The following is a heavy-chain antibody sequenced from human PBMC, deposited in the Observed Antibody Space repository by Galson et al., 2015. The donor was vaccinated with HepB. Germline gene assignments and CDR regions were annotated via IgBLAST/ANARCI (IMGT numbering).Heavy chain of an antibody. D-gene: IGHD2-2*01. CDR2: TNPNSGGT. Sequence: SVKVSCKASGHTFTGYYMHWVRQAPGQGLEWMGWTNPNSGGTNYAQKFQGRVTMTRDTSISTAYMELSRLRSDDTAVYYCARDEVVPAASRDAGDYWGQGTLVTVSS. V-gene: IGHV1-2*02. J-gene: IGHJ4*02. CDR1: GHTFTGYY. CDR3: ARDEVVPAASRDAGDY.